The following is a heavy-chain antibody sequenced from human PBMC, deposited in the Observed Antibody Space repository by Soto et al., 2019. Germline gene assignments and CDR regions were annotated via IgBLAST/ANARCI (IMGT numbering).Heavy chain of an antibody. CDR1: RITFGSRA. CDR3: ARGSKDSYPGSRIFDF. V-gene: IGHV3-23*01. CDR2: TTDTGGDT. Sequence: GSLILSCVASRITFGSRAMSWVRQAPGEGLGWGSTTTDTGGDTKYADSVRGRFTISRDNSKNTLYLQMSSLRAEDSAVYSCARGSKDSYPGSRIFDFWGRGTLVTVSS. J-gene: IGHJ4*02. D-gene: IGHD2-15*01.